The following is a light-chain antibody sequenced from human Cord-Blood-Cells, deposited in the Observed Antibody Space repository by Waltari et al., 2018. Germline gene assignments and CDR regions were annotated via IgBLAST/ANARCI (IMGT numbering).Light chain of an antibody. J-gene: IGLJ2*01. V-gene: IGLV2-18*02. Sequence: QSALTQPPSVSGSPGQSVTISSTGTSSDVGSYNRVSWYQQPPGTAPKLMIYDVSNRPSGVPDRFSGSKSGNTASLTISGLQAEEEADYYCSSYTSSSTYVVVGGGTKLTVL. CDR1: SSDVGSYNR. CDR3: SSYTSSSTYVV. CDR2: DVS.